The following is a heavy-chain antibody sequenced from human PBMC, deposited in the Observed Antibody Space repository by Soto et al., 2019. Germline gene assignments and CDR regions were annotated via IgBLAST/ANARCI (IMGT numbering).Heavy chain of an antibody. J-gene: IGHJ4*02. Sequence: SETLSLTCAVYGGSFSGYYWTWIRQPPGTGLEWIGEINHSGSTNYNPSLKSRVTISVDRSKNQFSLKLSSVTPADTAVYYCARGQVVAAQHWGQGTLVTVSS. CDR3: ARGQVVAAQH. V-gene: IGHV4-34*01. CDR1: GGSFSGYY. CDR2: INHSGST. D-gene: IGHD2-15*01.